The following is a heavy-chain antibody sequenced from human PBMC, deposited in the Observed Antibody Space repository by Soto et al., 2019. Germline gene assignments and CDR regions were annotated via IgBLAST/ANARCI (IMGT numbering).Heavy chain of an antibody. Sequence: ESGGGLVQPGGSLTLSCAASDFAFRSYWMTWVRQAPGKGREWEANKRQDESERTYLDSVRARFTIARYSCKNSLYLQMKRLRDEDTALYFCARDVSPGSSGLYFDAFDMWGQGTMVTVSS. J-gene: IGHJ3*02. CDR1: DFAFRSYW. V-gene: IGHV3-7*05. CDR3: ARDVSPGSSGLYFDAFDM. CDR2: KRQDESER. D-gene: IGHD6-25*01.